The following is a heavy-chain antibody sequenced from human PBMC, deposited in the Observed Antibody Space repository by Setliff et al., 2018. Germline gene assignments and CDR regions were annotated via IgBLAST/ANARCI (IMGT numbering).Heavy chain of an antibody. D-gene: IGHD4-17*01. J-gene: IGHJ4*02. CDR3: ARGGLRWFNFDY. CDR1: GGSISSHY. V-gene: IGHV4-59*08. CDR2: IYYSGST. Sequence: SETLSLTCTVSGGSISSHYWSWIRQPSGKGLEWIGSIYYSGSTNYNPSLKSRVTISVDTSKNQFSLKLSSVTAADTAVYYCARGGLRWFNFDYWGQGTLVTVSS.